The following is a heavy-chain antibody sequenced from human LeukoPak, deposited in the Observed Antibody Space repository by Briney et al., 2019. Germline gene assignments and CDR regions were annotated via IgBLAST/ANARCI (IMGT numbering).Heavy chain of an antibody. CDR3: ARIGDIVVVVAATPSDMDV. J-gene: IGHJ6*03. Sequence: GASVKVSCKASGYTFTGYYMHWVRQAPGQGLEWMGRINPNSGGTNYAQKFQGRVTMTRDTSISTAYMELSRLRSDDTAVYYCARIGDIVVVVAATPSDMDVWGKGTTVSVSS. CDR1: GYTFTGYY. V-gene: IGHV1-2*06. D-gene: IGHD2-15*01. CDR2: INPNSGGT.